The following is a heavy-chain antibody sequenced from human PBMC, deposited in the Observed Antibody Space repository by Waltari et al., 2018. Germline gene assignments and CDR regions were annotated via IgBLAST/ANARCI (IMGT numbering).Heavy chain of an antibody. Sequence: QVQLHQWGAGLLKPSQTLSLTCTVSGGSISSGSFYWNWIRQPAGKGLEWSGFIYTSGSTNSHPSLKSRVTISADTSKNQFSLRLTSVTAADTAVYYCAREGGFSYRSEHWGQGALVTVAS. CDR2: IYTSGST. CDR1: GGSISSGSFY. J-gene: IGHJ4*02. D-gene: IGHD3-10*01. CDR3: AREGGFSYRSEH. V-gene: IGHV4-61*02.